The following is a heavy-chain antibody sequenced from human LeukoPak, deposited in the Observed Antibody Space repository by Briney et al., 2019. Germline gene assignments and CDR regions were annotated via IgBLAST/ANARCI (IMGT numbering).Heavy chain of an antibody. Sequence: PSETLSLTCAVHGESFSGYYWSWIRQPPGKGLEWIGEINHSGSTNSNPSLKSRVTISVDTSKNQFSLKLSSVTAADTAVYYCAKEGYYGSGSFPDSWGQGTLVTVSS. D-gene: IGHD3-10*01. CDR2: INHSGST. CDR3: AKEGYYGSGSFPDS. V-gene: IGHV4-34*01. J-gene: IGHJ4*02. CDR1: GESFSGYY.